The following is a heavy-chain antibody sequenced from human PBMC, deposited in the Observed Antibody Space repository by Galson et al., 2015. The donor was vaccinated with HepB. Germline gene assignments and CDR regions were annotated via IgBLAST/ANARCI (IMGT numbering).Heavy chain of an antibody. J-gene: IGHJ4*02. CDR3: ARDSSGSGYEGELDY. D-gene: IGHD5-12*01. Sequence: SVTVSCKASGSTFTGYYMHWVRQAPGQGLEWMGRINPNSGGTNYAQKFQGRVTMTRDTSISTAYMELSRLRSDDTAVYYCARDSSGSGYEGELDYWGQGTLVTVSS. CDR2: INPNSGGT. V-gene: IGHV1-2*06. CDR1: GSTFTGYY.